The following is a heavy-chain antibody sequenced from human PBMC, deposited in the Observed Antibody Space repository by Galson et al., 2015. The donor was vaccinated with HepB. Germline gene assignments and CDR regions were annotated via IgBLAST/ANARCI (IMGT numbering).Heavy chain of an antibody. CDR3: ARGIVATTVAYYYYYYGMDV. CDR2: IYHSGST. Sequence: SETLSLTCAVSGGSISSSNWWSWVRQPPGKGLEWIGEIYHSGSTNYNPSLESRVTISVDKSKNQFSLKLSSVTAADTAVYYCARGIVATTVAYYYYYYGMDVWGQGTTVTVSS. CDR1: GGSISSSNW. D-gene: IGHD5-12*01. V-gene: IGHV4-4*02. J-gene: IGHJ6*02.